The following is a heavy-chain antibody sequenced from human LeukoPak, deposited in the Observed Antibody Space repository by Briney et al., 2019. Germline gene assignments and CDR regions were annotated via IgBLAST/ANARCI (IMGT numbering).Heavy chain of an antibody. CDR1: GYTFTHYG. J-gene: IGHJ3*02. CDR2: FSLYYGTT. V-gene: IGHV1-18*01. D-gene: IGHD5-18*01. CDR3: ARVINAWAGYSHVPDAFDI. Sequence: ASVKVSCKASGYTFTHYGISWVRQAPGQGLEWMGWFSLYYGTTNYAQKLQGRVTVTTDTSTSTVYMELRSLRSDDTAVYYCARVINAWAGYSHVPDAFDIWGQGTMVTVSS.